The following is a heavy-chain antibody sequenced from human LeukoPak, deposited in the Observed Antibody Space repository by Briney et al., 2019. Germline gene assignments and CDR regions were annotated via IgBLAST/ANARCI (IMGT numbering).Heavy chain of an antibody. V-gene: IGHV3-49*05. CDR1: GFTFGDYA. J-gene: IGHJ4*02. Sequence: KTGGSLRLSCTASGFTFGDYAMSWFRQAPGKGLEWVGFIRSKAYGGTTEYAASVKGRFTISRDDSKSIACLQMNSLRAEDTAVYYCARALWLGEGFFDYWGQGTPVTVSS. CDR3: ARALWLGEGFFDY. D-gene: IGHD3-10*01. CDR2: IRSKAYGGTT.